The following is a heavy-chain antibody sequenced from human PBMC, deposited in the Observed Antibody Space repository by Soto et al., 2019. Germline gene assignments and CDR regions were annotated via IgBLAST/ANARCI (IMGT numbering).Heavy chain of an antibody. J-gene: IGHJ6*03. Sequence: QVQLQESGPGLVKSSETLSLTCRVSGGSISNYFWSWIRQPPGKGLEWIGYIFNSGSTIYSPSLKSRVTLTPDTSKNQFSLRLGSVTVADTAIYYCARGPETYYMDVWGKGTTVTVSS. CDR1: GGSISNYF. CDR3: ARGPETYYMDV. V-gene: IGHV4-59*01. CDR2: IFNSGST.